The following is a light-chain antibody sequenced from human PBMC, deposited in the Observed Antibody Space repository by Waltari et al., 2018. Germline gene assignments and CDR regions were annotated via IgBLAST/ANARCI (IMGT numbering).Light chain of an antibody. CDR2: AAS. J-gene: IGKJ1*01. CDR3: QQSYSTPT. V-gene: IGKV1-39*01. Sequence: DXXMTQSPSSLXASVXDXXTITCRASQSISSYLNWYQQKPGKAPKLLIYAASSLQSGVPSRFSGSGSGTDFTLTISSLQPEDFATYSCQQSYSTPTFGQGTKVEIK. CDR1: QSISSY.